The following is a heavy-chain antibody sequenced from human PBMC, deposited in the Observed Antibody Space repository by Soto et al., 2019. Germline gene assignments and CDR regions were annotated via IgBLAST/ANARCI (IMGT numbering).Heavy chain of an antibody. V-gene: IGHV1-24*01. Sequence: ASVKVSCKVSGYTLTELSMHWLRQAPGKGLEWMGGFDPEDGETIYAQKFQGRVTMTEDTSTDTAYMELSSLRSEDTAVYYCATDHVGSGWFGVLNYFDYWGQGTLVTVSS. CDR2: FDPEDGET. J-gene: IGHJ4*02. CDR1: GYTLTELS. CDR3: ATDHVGSGWFGVLNYFDY. D-gene: IGHD6-19*01.